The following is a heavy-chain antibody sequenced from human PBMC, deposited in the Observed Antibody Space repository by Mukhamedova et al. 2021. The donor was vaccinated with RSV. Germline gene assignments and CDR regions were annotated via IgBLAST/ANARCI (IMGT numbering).Heavy chain of an antibody. CDR3: ARRLDTIFGVVFDY. Sequence: YSGSTNYNPSLKSRVTISVDTSKNQFSLKLSSVTAADPAVYYCARRLDTIFGVVFDYLGQGTLVTVSS. J-gene: IGHJ4*02. D-gene: IGHD3-3*01. CDR2: YSGST. V-gene: IGHV4-59*08.